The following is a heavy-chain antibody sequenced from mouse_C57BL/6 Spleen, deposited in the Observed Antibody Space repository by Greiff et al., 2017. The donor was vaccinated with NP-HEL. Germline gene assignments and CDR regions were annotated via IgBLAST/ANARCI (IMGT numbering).Heavy chain of an antibody. CDR2: IRSKSNNYAT. J-gene: IGHJ1*03. Sequence: EVQLVESGGGLVQPKGSLKLSCAASGFSFNTYAMNWVRQAPGKGLEWVARIRSKSNNYATYYADSVKDRFTISRDDSESMLYLQMNNLKTEDTAMYYCVRRATTGWYFDVWGTGTTVTVSS. V-gene: IGHV10-1*01. CDR1: GFSFNTYA. D-gene: IGHD1-1*01. CDR3: VRRATTGWYFDV.